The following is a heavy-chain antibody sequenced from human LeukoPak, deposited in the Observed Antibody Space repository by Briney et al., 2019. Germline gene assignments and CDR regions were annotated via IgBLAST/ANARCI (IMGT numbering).Heavy chain of an antibody. J-gene: IGHJ4*02. V-gene: IGHV4-34*01. CDR2: INHSGST. Sequence: SETLSLTCAVYDGSFSGYYWSWIRQPPGKGLEWIGEINHSGSTNYNPSPKSRVTISLDTSKSQFSLKVRYVSAADTAVYYCARGLNDSWTGENYWGQGTLVTVSS. D-gene: IGHD3-3*01. CDR1: DGSFSGYY. CDR3: ARGLNDSWTGENY.